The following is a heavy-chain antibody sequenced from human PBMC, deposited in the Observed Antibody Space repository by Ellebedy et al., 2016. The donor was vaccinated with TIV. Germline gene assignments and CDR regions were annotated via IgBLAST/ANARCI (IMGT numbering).Heavy chain of an antibody. J-gene: IGHJ4*02. D-gene: IGHD6-19*01. CDR2: IYYSGST. CDR3: ARVGGWSDY. V-gene: IGHV4-59*12. Sequence: MPSETLSLTCTVSGGSISSYYWSWIRQPPGKGLEWIGYIYYSGSTNYNPSLKSRVTISVETSKTQFSLKLSSVTAADTAVYYCARVGGWSDYWGQGTLVTVSS. CDR1: GGSISSYY.